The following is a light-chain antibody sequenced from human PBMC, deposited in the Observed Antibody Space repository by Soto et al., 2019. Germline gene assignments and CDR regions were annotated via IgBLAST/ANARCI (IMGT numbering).Light chain of an antibody. CDR1: SSDVGSYNL. Sequence: QSALTQPASVSGSPGQSITISCTGTSSDVGSYNLVSWYHQHPGKAPKLMIYEGSKRPSGVSNRFSGSKAGNTASLTISGLQAEDEADYYGCSYAGSAVVFGGGTKVTVL. J-gene: IGLJ2*01. CDR2: EGS. V-gene: IGLV2-23*01. CDR3: CSYAGSAVV.